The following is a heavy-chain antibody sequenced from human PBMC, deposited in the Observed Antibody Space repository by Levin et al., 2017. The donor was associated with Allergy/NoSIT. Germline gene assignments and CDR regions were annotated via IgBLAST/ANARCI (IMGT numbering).Heavy chain of an antibody. V-gene: IGHV4-34*01. CDR3: ARSYIENNILLHTPADWYFDL. Sequence: PSETLSLTCAVYGGSFSGYYWSWIRQPPGKGLEWIGEINHSGSTNYNPSLKSRVTISVDTSKNQFSLKLSSVTAEDTAVYYCARSYIENNILLHTPADWYFDLWGRGTLVTVS. D-gene: IGHD2/OR15-2a*01. CDR2: INHSGST. J-gene: IGHJ2*01. CDR1: GGSFSGYY.